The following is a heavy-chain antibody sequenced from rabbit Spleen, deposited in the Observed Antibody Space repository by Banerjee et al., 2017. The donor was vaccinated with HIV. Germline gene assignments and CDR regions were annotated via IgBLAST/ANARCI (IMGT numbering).Heavy chain of an antibody. D-gene: IGHD4-2*01. CDR3: ARWGNGGSNSPILNL. V-gene: IGHV1S40*01. J-gene: IGHJ4*01. CDR1: GFSFSGDFY. Sequence: QSLEESGGDLVKPGASLTLTCKASGFSFSGDFYMCWVRQAPGKGLEWIACIYADSIGTWYASWAKGRFTISKPSSTVDLKMTSLTAADTATYSCARWGNGGSNSPILNLWGPGTLVTVS. CDR2: IYADSIGT.